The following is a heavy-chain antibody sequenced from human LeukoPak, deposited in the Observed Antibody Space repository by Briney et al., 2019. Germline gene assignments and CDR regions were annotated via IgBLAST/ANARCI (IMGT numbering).Heavy chain of an antibody. V-gene: IGHV3-21*01. CDR1: GFTFSSCS. D-gene: IGHD2-15*01. J-gene: IGHJ6*02. CDR3: ARGYCSGGSCLFYGVDV. CDR2: VSSSGSDI. Sequence: GGSLRLSCAASGFTFSSCSMNWVRQAPGKGLEWVSSVSSSGSDIYYVDSVKGRFTVSRENAKTSLYLKMNSLRAEDTAVYYCARGYCSGGSCLFYGVDVWGQGTTVTVSS.